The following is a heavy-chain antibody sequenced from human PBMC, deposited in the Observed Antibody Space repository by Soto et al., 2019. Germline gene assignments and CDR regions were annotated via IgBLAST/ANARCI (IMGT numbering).Heavy chain of an antibody. V-gene: IGHV4-4*02. CDR2: IYHSGTF. CDR3: VRSVPAATWAYNGMDV. CDR1: GGSVESSSC. D-gene: IGHD2-15*01. J-gene: IGHJ6*02. Sequence: QVRLKESGPGLVKPSGTLSLTCAVSGGSVESSSCWSWVRQAPGKGLEWIGEIYHSGTFNYNPSLASRVSVSVDKSTNQFSLNLNSVTAADMAVYYCVRSVPAATWAYNGMDVWGQGTTVTVSS.